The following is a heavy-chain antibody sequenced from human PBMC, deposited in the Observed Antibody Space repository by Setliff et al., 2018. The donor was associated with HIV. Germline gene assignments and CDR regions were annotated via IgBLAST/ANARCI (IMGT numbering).Heavy chain of an antibody. D-gene: IGHD2-21*01. J-gene: IGHJ3*02. CDR1: GYTFTDYY. V-gene: IGHV1-2*02. CDR2: INPNSGGT. Sequence: ASVKVSCKASGYTFTDYYMHWVRQAPGQGLEWTGWINPNSGGTKSAQTFQGRVTMTRDTSINTAYMGLSRLRSDDTAIYYCARDKLEETAESLWGPMKNDAFDIWGLGTLVTVSS. CDR3: ARDKLEETAESLWGPMKNDAFDI.